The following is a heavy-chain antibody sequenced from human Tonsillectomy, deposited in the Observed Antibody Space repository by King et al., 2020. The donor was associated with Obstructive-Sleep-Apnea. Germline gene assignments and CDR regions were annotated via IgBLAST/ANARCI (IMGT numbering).Heavy chain of an antibody. J-gene: IGHJ3*02. CDR3: ARRGYSSGKPSYHDALDI. V-gene: IGHV3-30*04. Sequence: QLVQSGGGVVQPGRSLRLSCAASGFTFSNYTIHWVRQAPGKGLEWVSVVSYDGSNKYYADSVKGRFTISRDNSKNTLYLQMTSLRTDDTAVYYCARRGYSSGKPSYHDALDIWGQGTMVTVSS. CDR1: GFTFSNYT. D-gene: IGHD6-25*01. CDR2: VSYDGSNK.